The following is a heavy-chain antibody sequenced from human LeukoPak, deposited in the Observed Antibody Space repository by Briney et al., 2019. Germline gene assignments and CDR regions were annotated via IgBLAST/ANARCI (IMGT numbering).Heavy chain of an antibody. CDR2: IIPIFGTA. V-gene: IGHV1-69*13. CDR1: GGTFISYA. CDR3: ARDQHSSGWFDY. Sequence: ASVKVSCKASGGTFISYAISWVRQAPGQGLEWMGGIIPIFGTANYAQKFQGRVTITADESTSTAYMELSSLRSEDTAVYYCARDQHSSGWFDYWGQGTLVTVYS. D-gene: IGHD6-19*01. J-gene: IGHJ4*02.